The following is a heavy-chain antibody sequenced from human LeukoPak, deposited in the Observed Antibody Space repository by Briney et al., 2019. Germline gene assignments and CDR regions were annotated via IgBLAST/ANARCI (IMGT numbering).Heavy chain of an antibody. D-gene: IGHD3-22*01. CDR1: GGSISSYY. Sequence: PSETLSLTCTVSGGSISSYYWSWIRQPPGKGLEWIGYIYYSGSTNYNPSLKSRVTISVDTSKNQFSLKLSSVTAADTAVYYCARESSPYYYDSSGYYYYFDYWGQGTLVTVSS. CDR2: IYYSGST. J-gene: IGHJ4*02. V-gene: IGHV4-59*01. CDR3: ARESSPYYYDSSGYYYYFDY.